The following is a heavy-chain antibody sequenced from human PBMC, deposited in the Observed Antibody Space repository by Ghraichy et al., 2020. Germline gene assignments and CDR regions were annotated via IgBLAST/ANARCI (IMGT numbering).Heavy chain of an antibody. V-gene: IGHV4-34*01. CDR2: INHSGST. J-gene: IGHJ6*01. D-gene: IGHD3-3*01. CDR3: ARCIWSGPGYYYYYGIDV. Sequence: IGEINHSGSTNYNPSLKSRVTISVDTSKNQFSLKLSSVTAADTAVYYCARCIWSGPGYYYYYGIDVWGLGIIVTASS.